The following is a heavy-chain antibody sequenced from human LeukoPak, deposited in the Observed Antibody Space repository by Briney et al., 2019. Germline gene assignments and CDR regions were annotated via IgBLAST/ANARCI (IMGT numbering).Heavy chain of an antibody. CDR1: GFIVSMYA. V-gene: IGHV3-64*02. Sequence: GGSLRLSCAASGFIVSMYAMHWVRQAPGKGLEYVSAISGNGRTTYYADSVRGRFTISKDNFKNTLYLHMGSLRAEDTAIYYCARRFGKLKNYMDVCGKGTTVSVSS. CDR3: ARRFGKLKNYMDV. D-gene: IGHD3-10*01. J-gene: IGHJ6*03. CDR2: ISGNGRTT.